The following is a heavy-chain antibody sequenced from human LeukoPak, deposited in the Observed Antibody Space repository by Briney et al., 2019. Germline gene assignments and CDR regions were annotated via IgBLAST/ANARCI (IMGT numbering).Heavy chain of an antibody. Sequence: GGSLRLSCAASGFSLNTYAINWVRQVPGKGLEWVSDISGSGGSTYYADSVKGRFTISRDNSKNTLYLQMNSLRAEDTAVYYCARTYGDYFDYWGQGTLVTVSS. J-gene: IGHJ4*02. CDR1: GFSLNTYA. CDR2: ISGSGGST. D-gene: IGHD4-17*01. CDR3: ARTYGDYFDY. V-gene: IGHV3-23*01.